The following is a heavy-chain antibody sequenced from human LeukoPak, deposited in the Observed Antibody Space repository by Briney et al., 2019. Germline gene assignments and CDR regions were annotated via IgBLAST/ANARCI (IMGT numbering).Heavy chain of an antibody. J-gene: IGHJ6*03. CDR3: ARAGYCSGGSCFGGLYYYYYMDV. CDR1: GGTFSSYT. V-gene: IGHV1-69*02. CDR2: IIPILGIA. Sequence: GASVKVSCKASGGTFSSYTISWVRQAPGQGLEWMGRIIPILGIANYAQKFQGRVTITADKSTSTAYMELSSLRSDDTAVYYCARAGYCSGGSCFGGLYYYYYMDVWGKGTTVTVSS. D-gene: IGHD2-15*01.